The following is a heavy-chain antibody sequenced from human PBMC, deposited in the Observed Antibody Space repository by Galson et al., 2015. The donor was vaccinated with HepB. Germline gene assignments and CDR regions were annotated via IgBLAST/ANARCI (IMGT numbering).Heavy chain of an antibody. V-gene: IGHV3-48*02. CDR3: ARVQINYYDSSGYYPYYFDC. D-gene: IGHD3-22*01. CDR2: ISSSSSTI. Sequence: SLRLSCAASGFTFKTYSMNWVRQAPGKGLEWISYISSSSSTIYYADSVKGRFTISRDNAKNSLYLQMNSLRDEDTAVYYCARVQINYYDSSGYYPYYFDCWGQVTLVTVSS. CDR1: GFTFKTYS. J-gene: IGHJ4*02.